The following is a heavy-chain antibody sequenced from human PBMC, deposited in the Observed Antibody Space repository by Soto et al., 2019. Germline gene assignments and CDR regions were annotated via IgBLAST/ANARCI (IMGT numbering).Heavy chain of an antibody. Sequence: QLLESGGGLVQPGGSLRLSCEASGFSFSRYALSWVRQAPGKGLEWVSTFSAGGVAYYADSVKGRFTIAKDTSKNTLHLQASSLRAEDTAVYYCAKESMPEHYGDTLFDYWGQGTRVTVSS. CDR1: GFSFSRYA. V-gene: IGHV3-23*01. D-gene: IGHD4-17*01. CDR3: AKESMPEHYGDTLFDY. CDR2: FSAGGVA. J-gene: IGHJ4*02.